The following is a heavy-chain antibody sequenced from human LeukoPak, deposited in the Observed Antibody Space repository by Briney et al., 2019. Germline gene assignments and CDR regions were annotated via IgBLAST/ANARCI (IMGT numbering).Heavy chain of an antibody. D-gene: IGHD3-22*01. Sequence: SETLSLTCTVSGGSISSSSYYWGWIRQPPGKGLEWIASIDYSGGIYHNPSLKSRVTISVDTSKNQFSLKLSSVTAADTAVYYCARDYSDSSGRYFDYWGQGTLVTVSS. CDR1: GGSISSSSYY. J-gene: IGHJ4*02. V-gene: IGHV4-39*07. CDR3: ARDYSDSSGRYFDY. CDR2: IDYSGGI.